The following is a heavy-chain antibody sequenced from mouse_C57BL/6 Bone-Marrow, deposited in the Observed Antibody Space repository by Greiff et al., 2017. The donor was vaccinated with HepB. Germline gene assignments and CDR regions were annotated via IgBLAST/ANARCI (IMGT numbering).Heavy chain of an antibody. J-gene: IGHJ2*01. CDR1: GYTFTSYW. Sequence: VKLQQPGAELVKPGASVKMSCKASGYTFTSYWITWVKQRPGQGLEWIGDIYPGSGSTNYNEKFKSKATLTVDTSSSTAYMQLSSLTSEDSAVYYCASYYSNPYYFDYWGQGTTLTVSS. V-gene: IGHV1-55*01. D-gene: IGHD2-5*01. CDR3: ASYYSNPYYFDY. CDR2: IYPGSGST.